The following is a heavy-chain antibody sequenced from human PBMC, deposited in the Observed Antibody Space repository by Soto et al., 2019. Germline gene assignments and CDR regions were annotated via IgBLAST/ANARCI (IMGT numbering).Heavy chain of an antibody. CDR2: IYYSGST. J-gene: IGHJ5*02. CDR3: ARVPHNFNLRGDWFDP. V-gene: IGHV4-30-4*01. D-gene: IGHD1-20*01. CDR1: GGSINSGAYY. Sequence: QVQLQESGPGLVKPSQTLSPTCTVSGGSINSGAYYWTWIRQPPGKGLEWIGCIYYSGSTDYNPSLKGRIAISLDTSDNQFSLKLTSVTAADTAIYYCARVPHNFNLRGDWFDPWGQGTLVTVSS.